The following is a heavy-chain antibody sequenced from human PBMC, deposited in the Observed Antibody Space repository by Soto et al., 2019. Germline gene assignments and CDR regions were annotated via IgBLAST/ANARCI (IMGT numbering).Heavy chain of an antibody. CDR2: ISYDGSNK. V-gene: IGHV3-30-3*01. J-gene: IGHJ5*02. CDR1: GFTFSSYA. Sequence: GGSLRLSCAASGFTFSSYAMHWVRQAPGKGLEWVAVISYDGSNKYYPDSVKGRFTISRDNSKNTLYLQMNSLRAEDTAVYYCARGAEYSPIAAAGTSRNWFDPWGQGTLVTVSS. D-gene: IGHD6-13*01. CDR3: ARGAEYSPIAAAGTSRNWFDP.